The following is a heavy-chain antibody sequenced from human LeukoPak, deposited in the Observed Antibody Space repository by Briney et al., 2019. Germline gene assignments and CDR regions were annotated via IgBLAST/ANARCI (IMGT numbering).Heavy chain of an antibody. D-gene: IGHD4-17*01. CDR2: ISRSASSI. J-gene: IGHJ4*02. CDR3: ARNDYGDYGIDY. Sequence: GGSLRLSCAASGFTVSSNYMSWVRQAPGKGLEWVSYISRSASSIYYADSVKGRFTTSRDNAKNSLYLQMNSLRAEDTAIYFWARNDYGDYGIDYWGQGTLVTVSS. CDR1: GFTVSSNY. V-gene: IGHV3-21*01.